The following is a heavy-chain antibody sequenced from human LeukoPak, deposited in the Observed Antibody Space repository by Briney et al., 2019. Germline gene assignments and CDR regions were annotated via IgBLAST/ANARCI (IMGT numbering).Heavy chain of an antibody. V-gene: IGHV4-39*01. J-gene: IGHJ3*02. CDR3: ARGVRDTTLDAFDI. CDR2: IYYSGST. CDR1: GGSISSSSYY. Sequence: MPSETLSLTCTVSGGSISSSSYYWGWIRQPPGKGLEWIGSIYYSGSTYYNPSLKSRVTISVDTSKNQFSLKLSSVTAADTAVYYCARGVRDTTLDAFDIWGQGTMVTVSS. D-gene: IGHD3-10*01.